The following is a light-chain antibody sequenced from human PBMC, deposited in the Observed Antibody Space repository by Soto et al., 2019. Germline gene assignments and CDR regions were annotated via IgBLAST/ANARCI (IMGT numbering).Light chain of an antibody. V-gene: IGKV3-11*01. CDR1: QSVSSY. Sequence: EIVLTQSPATLSLSPGERATLSCRASQSVSSYLAWYQQKPGQAPRLLIYDASNRATGIPARFSGSGSGTDFTLTISSLEPEDFAVYYCQQRSNWPPGKALLTFGGGTKVEIK. CDR2: DAS. J-gene: IGKJ4*01. CDR3: QQRSNWPPGKALLT.